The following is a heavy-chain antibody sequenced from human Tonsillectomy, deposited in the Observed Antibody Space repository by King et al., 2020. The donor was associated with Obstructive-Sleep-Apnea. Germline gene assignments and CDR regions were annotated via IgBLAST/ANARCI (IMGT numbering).Heavy chain of an antibody. CDR3: AKVTSGYYGSGIDY. J-gene: IGHJ4*02. Sequence: VQLVESGGGLVQPGGSLRLSCAASGFTFNTYAMSWVRQAPGEGLEWVSVISGSGGSTYYADSVKGRFTISRDNSKNTLYLQMNSLRAEDTAVYYCAKVTSGYYGSGIDYWGQGTLVTVSS. D-gene: IGHD3-10*01. CDR1: GFTFNTYA. CDR2: ISGSGGST. V-gene: IGHV3-23*04.